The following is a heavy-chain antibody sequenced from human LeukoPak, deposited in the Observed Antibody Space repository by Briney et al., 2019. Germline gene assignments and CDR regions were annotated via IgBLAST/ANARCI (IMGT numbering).Heavy chain of an antibody. CDR3: ARGLVPYYFDY. CDR2: IYYSGST. V-gene: IGHV4-59*01. Sequence: SETLSLTCTVSGGSISSYYWSWIRQPPGKGLEWIGYIYYSGSTNYNPSLKSRVTISVDTSKNQFSLKLSSVTAADTAVYYCARGLVPYYFDYGGQGTLVTVSS. D-gene: IGHD4/OR15-4a*01. J-gene: IGHJ4*02. CDR1: GGSISSYY.